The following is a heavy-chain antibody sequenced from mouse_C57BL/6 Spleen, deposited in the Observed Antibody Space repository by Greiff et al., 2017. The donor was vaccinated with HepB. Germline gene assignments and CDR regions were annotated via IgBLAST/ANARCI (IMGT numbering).Heavy chain of an antibody. J-gene: IGHJ3*01. V-gene: IGHV1-15*01. CDR1: GYTFTDYE. CDR2: IDPETGGT. D-gene: IGHD1-1*01. CDR3: TRVYYGSSGGCAY. Sequence: QVQLQQSGAELVRPGASVTLSCKASGYTFTDYEMHWVKQTPVHGLEWIGAIDPETGGTAYNQKFKGKAILTADKSSSTAYMELRSLTSEDSAVYYCTRVYYGSSGGCAYWGQGTLVTVSA.